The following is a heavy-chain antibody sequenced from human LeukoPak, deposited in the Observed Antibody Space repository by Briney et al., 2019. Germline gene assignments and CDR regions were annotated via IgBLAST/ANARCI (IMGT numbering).Heavy chain of an antibody. CDR1: GGSISSGDYY. J-gene: IGHJ3*02. CDR3: SCYSGLDAFDI. V-gene: IGHV4-30-4*01. D-gene: IGHD2-15*01. Sequence: SQTLSLTCTVSGGSISSGDYYWSWLRQPPGTGLEWIGYIYYSGSTYYNPSLKSRVTISVDTSKNQFSLKLSSVTAADTAVYYCSCYSGLDAFDIWGQGTMVTVSS. CDR2: IYYSGST.